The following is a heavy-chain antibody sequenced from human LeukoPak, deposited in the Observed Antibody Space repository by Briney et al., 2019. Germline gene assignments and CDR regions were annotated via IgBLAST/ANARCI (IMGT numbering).Heavy chain of an antibody. CDR1: GFTFSSYA. J-gene: IGHJ6*03. V-gene: IGHV3-23*01. D-gene: IGHD3-16*01. Sequence: GGPLRLSCAASGFTFSSYAMSWVRQAPGKGLEWVSAISGSGGSTYYADSVKGRFTISRDNSKNTLYLQMNSLRAEDTAVYYCAKVGDPHYYYMDVWGKGTTVTVSS. CDR3: AKVGDPHYYYMDV. CDR2: ISGSGGST.